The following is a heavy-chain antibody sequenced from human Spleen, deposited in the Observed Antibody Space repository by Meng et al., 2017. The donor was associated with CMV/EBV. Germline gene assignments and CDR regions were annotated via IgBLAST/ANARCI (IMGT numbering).Heavy chain of an antibody. J-gene: IGHJ4*02. CDR2: INHDGNEK. CDR3: ARETQRNFDLWSGVGVLHYFDY. D-gene: IGHD3-3*01. Sequence: GGSLRLSCAASGFTFSTYWMTWVRQAPGRGLEWVANINHDGNEKYYVDSVKGRFTISRDNAKNSLYLQMNNLRGEDTAVYYCARETQRNFDLWSGVGVLHYFDYWGQGTLVTVSS. CDR1: GFTFSTYW. V-gene: IGHV3-7*01.